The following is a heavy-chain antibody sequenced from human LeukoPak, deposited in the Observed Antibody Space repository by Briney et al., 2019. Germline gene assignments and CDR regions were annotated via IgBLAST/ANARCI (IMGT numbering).Heavy chain of an antibody. V-gene: IGHV3-30*18. CDR2: ISYDGSNK. J-gene: IGHJ4*02. Sequence: GGSLRLSCAASGFTFSSYGMHWVRQAPGKGLEWVAVISYDGSNKYYADSVKGRFTISRDNSKNTLYLQMNSQRAEDTAVYYCAKDRGTHQQLCLDYWGQGTLVTVSS. D-gene: IGHD5-18*01. CDR1: GFTFSSYG. CDR3: AKDRGTHQQLCLDY.